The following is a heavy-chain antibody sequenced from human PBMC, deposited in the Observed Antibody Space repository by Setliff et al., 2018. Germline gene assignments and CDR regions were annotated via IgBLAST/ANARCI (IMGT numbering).Heavy chain of an antibody. CDR3: ARQPSSGAYYNPRPYYFDS. CDR2: VHFGGDT. CDR1: GGSLSDYY. V-gene: IGHV4-34*11. J-gene: IGHJ4*02. D-gene: IGHD3-10*01. Sequence: SETLSLTCAVYGGSLSDYYWSWIRQPPGKGLEWIGFVHFGGDTNYNPSLKSRVTMSADTSNNQFSLNLRSVTAADTAVYFCARQPSSGAYYNPRPYYFDSWGQGTLVTVSS.